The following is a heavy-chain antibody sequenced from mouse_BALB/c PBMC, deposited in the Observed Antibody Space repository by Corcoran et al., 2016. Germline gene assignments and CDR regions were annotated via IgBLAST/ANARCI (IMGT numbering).Heavy chain of an antibody. CDR1: GYSFTGYY. J-gene: IGHJ2*01. V-gene: IGHV1-26*01. CDR2: INPYNGAT. Sequence: EVRLQQSGHELVKPGASGKISCKASGYSFTGYYMHWVKQSHVKSLEWIGRINPYNGATSYNQNFKDKASLTVDKSSSKAYMGLHRLTSEDSAVYYCARGALLRYFDYWGQGTTLTVSS. D-gene: IGHD1-2*01. CDR3: ARGALLRYFDY.